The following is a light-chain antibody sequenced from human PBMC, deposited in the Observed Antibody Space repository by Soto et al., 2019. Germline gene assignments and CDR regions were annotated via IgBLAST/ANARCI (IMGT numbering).Light chain of an antibody. V-gene: IGLV1-40*01. Sequence: QSVLTQPPSVSGAPGQRVSISCTGSTSNIGAGYHVRWYQQFPGTAPKLLMYDNTNRPSGVPDRFSGSKSGTSASLAITGLQAEDEADYYCQSYDSSLSSYVFGTGTKLTVL. CDR2: DNT. CDR1: TSNIGAGYH. J-gene: IGLJ1*01. CDR3: QSYDSSLSSYV.